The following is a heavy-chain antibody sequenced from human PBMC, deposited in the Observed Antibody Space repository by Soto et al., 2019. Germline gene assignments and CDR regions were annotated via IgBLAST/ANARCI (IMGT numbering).Heavy chain of an antibody. J-gene: IGHJ3*02. CDR3: ARVLFGVVPKNGQGTYDM. Sequence: PGESLKISCKGSTYIFAYHWIAWVRQIPGKGLEWLGIIYPGDSDSLYNPSFQGQVTFSADRSFSTAYLQWSGLKASDTAMYYCARVLFGVVPKNGQGTYDMWGQGTMVTVSS. D-gene: IGHD3-16*01. V-gene: IGHV5-51*01. CDR2: IYPGDSDS. CDR1: TYIFAYHW.